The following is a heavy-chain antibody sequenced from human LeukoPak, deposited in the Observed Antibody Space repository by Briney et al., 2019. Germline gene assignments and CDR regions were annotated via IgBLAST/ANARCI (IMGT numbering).Heavy chain of an antibody. J-gene: IGHJ5*02. D-gene: IGHD3-22*01. V-gene: IGHV4-39*07. CDR2: IYYGGST. Sequence: SETLSLTCTVSGGSISSSSSYWGWIRQPPGKGLERIGSIYYGGSTYYNPSLKSRVIISVDTSKNQFSLKLSSVTAADTAVYYCARRTFDSSGYYVGWFDPWGQGTLVTVSS. CDR3: ARRTFDSSGYYVGWFDP. CDR1: GGSISSSSSY.